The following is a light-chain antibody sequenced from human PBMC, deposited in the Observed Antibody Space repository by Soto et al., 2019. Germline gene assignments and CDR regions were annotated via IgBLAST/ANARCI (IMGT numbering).Light chain of an antibody. V-gene: IGLV2-14*01. CDR3: SSYTSSSTLLYV. CDR2: EVS. CDR1: SSDVGGYNY. Sequence: QSVLPQPASVSGAAGQSMTISCTGTSSDVGGYNYVSWYQRHPGKAPKLMIYEVSNRPSGVSNRFSGSKSGNTASLTISGLQAEDEADYYCSSYTSSSTLLYVFGTGTKVTVL. J-gene: IGLJ1*01.